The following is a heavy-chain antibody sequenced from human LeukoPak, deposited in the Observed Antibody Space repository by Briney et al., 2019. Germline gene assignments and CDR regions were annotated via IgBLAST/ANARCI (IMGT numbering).Heavy chain of an antibody. CDR3: ARGLSSWRNYYYYYMDV. Sequence: ASVKVSCKASGYTFTSYGISWVRQAPGQGLEWMGWISAYNGNTNYAQKLQGRVTMTTDTSTSTAYMELRSLRSDDTAVYYCARGLSSWRNYYYYYMDVWGKGTTVTISS. J-gene: IGHJ6*03. V-gene: IGHV1-18*01. CDR1: GYTFTSYG. CDR2: ISAYNGNT. D-gene: IGHD6-13*01.